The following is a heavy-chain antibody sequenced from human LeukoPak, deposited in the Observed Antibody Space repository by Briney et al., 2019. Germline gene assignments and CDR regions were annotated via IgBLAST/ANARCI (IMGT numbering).Heavy chain of an antibody. CDR1: GLTFSNAW. V-gene: IGHV3-7*03. J-gene: IGHJ6*02. Sequence: GSLRLSCAASGLTFSNAWMSWVRQAPGKGLESVANIKQDGSEKYYVDSVKGRFTISRDNAKNSLYLQMNSLRAEDTAVYYCARVFMDVWGQGTTVTVSS. CDR3: ARVFMDV. CDR2: IKQDGSEK.